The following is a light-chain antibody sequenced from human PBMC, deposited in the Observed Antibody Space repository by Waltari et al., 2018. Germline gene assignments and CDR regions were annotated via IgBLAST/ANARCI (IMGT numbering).Light chain of an antibody. V-gene: IGKV3-20*01. CDR1: QSVNSRY. CDR2: GAS. CDR3: QQYGSSPPTG. Sequence: EIVLTQSPGTLSLSPGERATLSCRASQSVNSRYLAWYQQKSGQAPRLLIHGASSRATGIPDRFSGSGSGTDFTLTISRLGPEDFAVYYCQQYGSSPPTGFGPGTKLDIK. J-gene: IGKJ3*01.